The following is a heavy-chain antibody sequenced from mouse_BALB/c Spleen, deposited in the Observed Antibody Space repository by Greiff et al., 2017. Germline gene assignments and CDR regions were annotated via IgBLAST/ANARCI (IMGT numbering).Heavy chain of an antibody. CDR2: IRSKSNNYAT. J-gene: IGHJ3*01. V-gene: IGHV10-1*02. CDR3: VRLGLASFAY. D-gene: IGHD4-1*01. Sequence: EVKLMESGGGLVQPKGSLKLSCAASGFTFNTYAMTWVRQAPGKGLEWVARIRSKSNNYATYYADSVKDRFTISRDDSQSMLYLQMNNLKTEDTAMYYCVRLGLASFAYWGQGTLVTVSA. CDR1: GFTFNTYA.